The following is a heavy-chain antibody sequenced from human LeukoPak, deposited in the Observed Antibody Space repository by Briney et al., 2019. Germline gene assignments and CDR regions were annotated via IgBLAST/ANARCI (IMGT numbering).Heavy chain of an antibody. CDR2: ISGSGGST. Sequence: GGSLRLSCAASGFTFSNHAMSWVRQPPGKGLEWVSGISGSGGSTYYADSVKGRFTISRDNSKNTLYLQMNSLRAEDTAVYCCAKGGVSVWNGSYYWGQGILVTVSS. V-gene: IGHV3-23*01. CDR1: GFTFSNHA. J-gene: IGHJ4*02. CDR3: AKGGVSVWNGSYY. D-gene: IGHD1-26*01.